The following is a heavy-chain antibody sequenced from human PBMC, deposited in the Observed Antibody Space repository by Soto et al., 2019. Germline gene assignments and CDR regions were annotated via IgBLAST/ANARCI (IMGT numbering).Heavy chain of an antibody. Sequence: QVQLVQSGAEVKKPGASVKVSCKAPGYIFPSSTISWVRQAPGQGLEWMGWISAYNGNIKDAQKFQGRFTMTTDTSTSTAYVELRSLTSDDTAMYYCAIANYGDNDYWGQGTLVTGSS. V-gene: IGHV1-18*01. D-gene: IGHD4-17*01. CDR3: AIANYGDNDY. CDR2: ISAYNGNI. J-gene: IGHJ4*02. CDR1: GYIFPSST.